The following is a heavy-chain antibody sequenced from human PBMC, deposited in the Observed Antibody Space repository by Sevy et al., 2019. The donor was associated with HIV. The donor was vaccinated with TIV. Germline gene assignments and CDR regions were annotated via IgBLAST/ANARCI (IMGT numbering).Heavy chain of an antibody. CDR1: GFTFGSYW. V-gene: IGHV3-74*01. J-gene: IGHJ4*02. CDR2: VNSDGSST. CDR3: VAANTWEDY. D-gene: IGHD1-26*01. Sequence: GGSLRLSCSASGFTFGSYWMHWVRQAPGKGLVWISGVNSDGSSTNYADSVKGRFTMSRDSAKNTLYLQMNSLRADDTAVYFCVAANTWEDYWGQGTLVTVSS.